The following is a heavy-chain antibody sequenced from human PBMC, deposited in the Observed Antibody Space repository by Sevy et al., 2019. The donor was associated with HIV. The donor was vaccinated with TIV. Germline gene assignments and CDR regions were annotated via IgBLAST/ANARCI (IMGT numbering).Heavy chain of an antibody. CDR3: GRDHVKDGDLGDYYYYAMDV. V-gene: IGHV3-11*01. CDR1: GFALSDYY. Sequence: GESLKSSCVASGFALSDYYMSWIRPAPGKGLQWISYISGSGDTIYCADSVKGRLTISRDNAKNSLFLQMNSLRAEVTAVYYCGRDHVKDGDLGDYYYYAMDVWGQGTTVTVSS. CDR2: ISGSGDTI. J-gene: IGHJ6*02. D-gene: IGHD4-17*01.